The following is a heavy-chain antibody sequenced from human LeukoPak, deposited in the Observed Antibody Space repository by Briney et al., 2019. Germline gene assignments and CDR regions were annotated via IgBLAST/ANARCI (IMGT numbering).Heavy chain of an antibody. D-gene: IGHD3-22*01. CDR2: INPDSGGT. Sequence: ASVKVSCKASGYIFTAYYMHWVRQAPGQGLEWMGWINPDSGGTNYAQKFQGRVTMTTDTSINTAYMELSRLRSDDTAVYYCARSTVNTMIVVVIDDHWGQGTLVTVSS. J-gene: IGHJ4*02. CDR3: ARSTVNTMIVVVIDDH. CDR1: GYIFTAYY. V-gene: IGHV1-2*02.